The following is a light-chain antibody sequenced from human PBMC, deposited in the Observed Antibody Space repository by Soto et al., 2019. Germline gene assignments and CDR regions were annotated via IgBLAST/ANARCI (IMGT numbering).Light chain of an antibody. CDR2: EVS. CDR1: SSDVGSYNL. J-gene: IGLJ1*01. Sequence: QSVLTQPASVSGSPGQSITISCTGTSSDVGSYNLVSWYQQHPGKAPKLMIYEVSKRPSGVSNRFSGSKSGNTASLTISGLQAEDEADYYRCSYAAEDFGTGTKVTVL. CDR3: CSYAAED. V-gene: IGLV2-23*02.